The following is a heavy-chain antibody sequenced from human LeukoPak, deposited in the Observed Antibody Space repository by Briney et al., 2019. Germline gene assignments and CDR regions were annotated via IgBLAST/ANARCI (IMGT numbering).Heavy chain of an antibody. CDR1: GFTFSSYA. V-gene: IGHV3-23*01. CDR2: ISGSGGST. Sequence: SGGSLRLSCAASGFTFSSYAMSWVRQAPGKGLEWVSAISGSGGSTYYADSVKGRFTISRDNSKDTLYLQMNSLRAEDTAVYYCAKDWVVTATFDYWGQGTLVTVSS. CDR3: AKDWVVTATFDY. D-gene: IGHD2-21*02. J-gene: IGHJ4*02.